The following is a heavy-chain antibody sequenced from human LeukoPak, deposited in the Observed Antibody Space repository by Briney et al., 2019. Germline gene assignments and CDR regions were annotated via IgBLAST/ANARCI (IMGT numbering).Heavy chain of an antibody. CDR2: ISSSGSTI. V-gene: IGHV3-48*01. CDR3: AKRGDHCSSTNCYVDY. Sequence: TGGFLRLPCAASGFTLSGNSMNWLRQAPGKGLEWVSYISSSGSTIYYADSVKGRFTISRDNAKNSLYLQMNSLRAEDTAVYYCAKRGDHCSSTNCYVDYWGQGTLVTVSS. D-gene: IGHD2-2*01. CDR1: GFTLSGNS. J-gene: IGHJ4*02.